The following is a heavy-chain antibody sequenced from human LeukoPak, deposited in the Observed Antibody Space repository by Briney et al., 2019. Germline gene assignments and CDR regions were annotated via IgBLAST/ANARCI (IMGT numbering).Heavy chain of an antibody. CDR2: ISGGGGST. J-gene: IGHJ4*02. CDR1: GFTFSSYA. D-gene: IGHD3-3*01. V-gene: IGHV3-23*01. Sequence: PGGSLRLSCAASGFTFSSYAMSWVRQAPGKGLEWVSAISGGGGSTYYANSVKGRFTISRDNSKNTLYLQMNSLRAEDTAVYYCAKDPRLTYYRFWSGYRGFDYWGQGTLVTVSS. CDR3: AKDPRLTYYRFWSGYRGFDY.